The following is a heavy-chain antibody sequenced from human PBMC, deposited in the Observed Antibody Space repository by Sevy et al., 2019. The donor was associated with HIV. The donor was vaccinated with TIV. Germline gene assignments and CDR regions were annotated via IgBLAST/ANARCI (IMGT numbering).Heavy chain of an antibody. CDR1: GFDFSTHA. Sequence: GGSLRLSCAASGFDFSTHAMHWVRQAPGKGLEEVAVISYEGTETFYAASVEGRFTISRDNSKNMLSLQINSLRPEDTAVYYCARDGGYSVKWYPLYWGHGTLVTVSS. D-gene: IGHD1-26*01. J-gene: IGHJ4*01. CDR3: ARDGGYSVKWYPLY. V-gene: IGHV3-30-3*01. CDR2: ISYEGTET.